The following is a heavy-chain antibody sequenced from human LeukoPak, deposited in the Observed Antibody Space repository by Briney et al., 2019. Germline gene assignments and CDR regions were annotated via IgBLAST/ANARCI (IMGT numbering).Heavy chain of an antibody. CDR2: INTNTGNP. J-gene: IGHJ5*02. D-gene: IGHD6-13*01. Sequence: ASVKVSCKASGYTFTSYAMNWVRQAPGQGLEWMGWINTNTGNPTYAQGFTGRFVFSLDTSVSTAYLQISSLKAEDTAAYYCARHSSSWYGNWFDPWGQGTLVTVSS. V-gene: IGHV7-4-1*02. CDR3: ARHSSSWYGNWFDP. CDR1: GYTFTSYA.